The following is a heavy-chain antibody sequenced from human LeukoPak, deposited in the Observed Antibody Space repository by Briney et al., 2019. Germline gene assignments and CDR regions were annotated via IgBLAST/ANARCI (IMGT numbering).Heavy chain of an antibody. D-gene: IGHD6-19*01. CDR2: IYPGDSDT. J-gene: IGHJ6*03. CDR1: GYSFTSYW. CDR3: ARHSSGWYGNYYYYYYMDV. Sequence: GESLQISCKGSGYSFTSYWIGWVRQMPGKGLEWMGVIYPGDSDTRYSPSFQGQVTISVDKSISTAYLQWSSLEASDTAMYFCARHSSGWYGNYYYYYYMDVWGKGTTVTVSS. V-gene: IGHV5-51*01.